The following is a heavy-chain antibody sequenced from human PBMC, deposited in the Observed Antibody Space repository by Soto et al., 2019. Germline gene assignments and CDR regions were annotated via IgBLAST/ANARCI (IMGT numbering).Heavy chain of an antibody. V-gene: IGHV1-24*01. D-gene: IGHD1-1*01. J-gene: IGHJ4*02. Sequence: GASVKVSCKVSGYTLTELSMHWVRRAPGKGLEWMGGFDPEDGETIYAQKFQGRVTMTEDTSTDTAYMELSSLRSEDTAVYYCATGIFRGRLQLNFDYWGQGTLVTVSS. CDR2: FDPEDGET. CDR1: GYTLTELS. CDR3: ATGIFRGRLQLNFDY.